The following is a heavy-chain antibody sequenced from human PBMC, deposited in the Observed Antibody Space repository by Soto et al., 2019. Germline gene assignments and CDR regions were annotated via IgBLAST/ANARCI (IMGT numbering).Heavy chain of an antibody. CDR1: GYAFTTYG. D-gene: IGHD1-1*01. CDR2: ISAHNGNT. CDR3: ARGRYGDY. J-gene: IGHJ4*02. Sequence: QVHLVQSGAEVKKPGASVKVSCKGSGYAFTTYGITWVRQAPGQGLEWMGWISAHNGNTNYAQKPQGRVTVTRDTSTSTAYMELRSLRSDDTDVYYCARGRYGDYWGQGALVTVSS. V-gene: IGHV1-18*01.